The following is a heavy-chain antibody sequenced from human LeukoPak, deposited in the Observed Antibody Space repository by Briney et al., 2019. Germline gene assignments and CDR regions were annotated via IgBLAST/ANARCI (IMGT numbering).Heavy chain of an antibody. CDR2: MNHVVTII. V-gene: IGHV3-23*01. CDR1: GFPFSTPFNINA. Sequence: PGGSLRLSCAAFGFPFSTPFNINAMTWVRQAPGKGLEWVATMNHVVTIIHSADSVKVRFTISRDNSKSMVYLHMNSLRAEDTALYYCVKDAGIYPALYFYYLGQGTLVTVST. D-gene: IGHD1-26*01. J-gene: IGHJ4*02. CDR3: VKDAGIYPALYFYY.